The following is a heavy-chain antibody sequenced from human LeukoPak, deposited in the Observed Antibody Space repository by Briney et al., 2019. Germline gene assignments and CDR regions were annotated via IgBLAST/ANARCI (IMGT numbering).Heavy chain of an antibody. CDR2: IYSGGST. CDR1: GFTVSSNY. J-gene: IGHJ4*02. V-gene: IGHV3-66*01. D-gene: IGHD3-22*01. CDR3: ARDLDYYDSSDYFYRFDY. Sequence: GGSLRLSCAASGFTVSSNYMSWVRQAPGKGLEWVSVIYSGGSTYYADSVKGRFTISRDNSKNTLYLQMNSLRAEDTAVYYCARDLDYYDSSDYFYRFDYWGQGTLVTVSS.